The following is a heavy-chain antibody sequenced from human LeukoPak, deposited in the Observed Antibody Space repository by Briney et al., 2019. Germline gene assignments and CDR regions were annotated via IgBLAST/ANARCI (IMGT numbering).Heavy chain of an antibody. CDR3: ARHKGPHIIRGVLRNNWFDP. CDR2: INHSGST. Sequence: SETLSLTCAVYGGSFSGYYWSWIRQPPGKGLEWIGEINHSGSTNYSPSLKSRVTISVDTSKNQFSLKLSSVTAAGTAVYYCARHKGPHIIRGVLRNNWFDPWGQGTLVTVSS. CDR1: GGSFSGYY. D-gene: IGHD3-10*01. V-gene: IGHV4-34*01. J-gene: IGHJ5*02.